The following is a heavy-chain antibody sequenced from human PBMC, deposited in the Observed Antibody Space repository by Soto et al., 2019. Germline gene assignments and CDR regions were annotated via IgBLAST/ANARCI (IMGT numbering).Heavy chain of an antibody. CDR1: GGTFSSYA. CDR2: ILPIFGAA. D-gene: IGHD1-26*01. Sequence: QVQLVQSGAEVKKPGSSVKVSCKASGGTFSSYAISWGRQAPGQGLEWMGGILPIFGAADYEQKFQGRVTITTDESTSNAYIALSSLGSEDTAVDYCAGHSGGSPEGQYWYRRDVLGEGTTVTVCS. CDR3: AGHSGGSPEGQYWYRRDV. J-gene: IGHJ6*04. V-gene: IGHV1-69*05.